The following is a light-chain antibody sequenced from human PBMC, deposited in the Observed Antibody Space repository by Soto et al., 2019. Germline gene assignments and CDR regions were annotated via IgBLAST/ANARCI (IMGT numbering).Light chain of an antibody. Sequence: EIVLRQAPATLSVFPGEKATLSCGASQSVSNNLAWYHQKPGQAPRPLIYGASTRATGVPARFSGSGSGTEFTLTISSLQSEDSAIYYCQQYSSWPFTFGPGTQVDIK. CDR3: QQYSSWPFT. CDR2: GAS. J-gene: IGKJ3*01. V-gene: IGKV3-15*01. CDR1: QSVSNN.